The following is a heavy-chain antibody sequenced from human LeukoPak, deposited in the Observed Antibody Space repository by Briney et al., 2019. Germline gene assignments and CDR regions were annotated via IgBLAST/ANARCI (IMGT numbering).Heavy chain of an antibody. Sequence: KPSETLSLTCTVSGGSISSSSYYWGWIRQPPGKGLEWIGSIFYSGSTNCNPSLKSRVTISVDTSKNQFSLRPSSVTAADTAAYYCARLAIGSGYYNWYFDLWGRGTLVTVSS. D-gene: IGHD3-3*01. V-gene: IGHV4-39*07. J-gene: IGHJ2*01. CDR2: IFYSGST. CDR1: GGSISSSSYY. CDR3: ARLAIGSGYYNWYFDL.